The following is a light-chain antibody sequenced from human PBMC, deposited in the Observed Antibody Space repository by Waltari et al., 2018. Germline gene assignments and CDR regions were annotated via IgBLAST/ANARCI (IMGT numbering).Light chain of an antibody. CDR2: GNS. CDR3: STWDYGLSAHV. Sequence: QSALTQEASVSGTVGQKVTLSCAGHSNNVGSYAVGWYQQLSHGAPKIVILGNSLPSGIPDRFSGSKSGTTASLTISGLQPEDEADYYCSTWDYGLSAHVFGGGTKLTVL. J-gene: IGLJ3*02. CDR1: SNNVGSYA. V-gene: IGLV1-44*01.